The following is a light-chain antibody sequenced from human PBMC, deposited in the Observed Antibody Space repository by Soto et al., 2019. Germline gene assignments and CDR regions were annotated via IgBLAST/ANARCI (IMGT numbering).Light chain of an antibody. Sequence: EIVFTQSPGTLSLSPGEGGTLSCRASQRVGGTFLAWYQQKGGQAPRLLIHGASNXATGIPDRFSGSGSGTDFTLAISRLEPEDFAVYCCQQYGGSPRTFGQGTKV. CDR2: GAS. CDR1: QRVGGTF. J-gene: IGKJ1*01. V-gene: IGKV3-20*01. CDR3: QQYGGSPRT.